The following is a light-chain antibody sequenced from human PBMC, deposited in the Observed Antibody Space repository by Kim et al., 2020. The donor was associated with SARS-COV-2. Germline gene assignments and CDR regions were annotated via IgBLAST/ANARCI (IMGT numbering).Light chain of an antibody. J-gene: IGLJ3*02. V-gene: IGLV1-44*01. CDR2: SNN. Sequence: PGQRVTISCSGSSSNIGSNTVNWYQQLPGTAPKLLIYSNNQRPSGVPDRFSGSKSGTSASLAISGLQSEDEADYYCAAWDDSSWVFGGGTQLTVL. CDR3: AAWDDSSWV. CDR1: SSNIGSNT.